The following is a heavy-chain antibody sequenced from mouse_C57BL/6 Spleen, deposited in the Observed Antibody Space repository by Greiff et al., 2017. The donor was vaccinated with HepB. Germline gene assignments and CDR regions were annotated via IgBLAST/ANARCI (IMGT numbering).Heavy chain of an antibody. D-gene: IGHD2-2*01. V-gene: IGHV1-20*01. CDR1: GYSFTGYF. J-gene: IGHJ2*01. Sequence: EVQLQQSGPELVKPGDSVKISCKASGYSFTGYFMNWVMQSHGKSLEWIGRINPYNGDTFYNQKFKGKATLTVDKSSSTAHMELRSLTSEDSAVYYCARGGMVRRFDYWGQGTTLTVSS. CDR2: INPYNGDT. CDR3: ARGGMVRRFDY.